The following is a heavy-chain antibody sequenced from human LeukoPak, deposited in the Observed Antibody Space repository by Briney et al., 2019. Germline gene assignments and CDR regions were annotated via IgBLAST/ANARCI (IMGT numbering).Heavy chain of an antibody. V-gene: IGHV3-43*02. J-gene: IGHJ6*02. CDR2: IGVDGSDT. D-gene: IGHD2-21*01. CDR3: TKDLWGVRSSNCGMDV. Sequence: PGGSLRLSCAASGFTFNDYAMHWVRHAPGKGLEWVSLIGVDGSDTYAESVKGRFTISRDNSKNSLYLQMTSLRTEDTAFYYCTKDLWGVRSSNCGMDVWGQGATVTVSS. CDR1: GFTFNDYA.